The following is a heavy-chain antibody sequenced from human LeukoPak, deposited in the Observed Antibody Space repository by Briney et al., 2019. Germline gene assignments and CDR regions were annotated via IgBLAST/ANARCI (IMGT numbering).Heavy chain of an antibody. V-gene: IGHV5-51*01. CDR2: IYPGDSDT. CDR1: GYNFTSYW. D-gene: IGHD6-13*01. J-gene: IGHJ4*02. Sequence: GEALEISCKGSGYNFTSYWVGWVRQVPGKGLEGRGIIYPGDSDTRYSPSFQGQVTISADKSITTAYLQWSSLKASDTAMYYCARHGIAAAGPFDYWGQGTLVTVSS. CDR3: ARHGIAAAGPFDY.